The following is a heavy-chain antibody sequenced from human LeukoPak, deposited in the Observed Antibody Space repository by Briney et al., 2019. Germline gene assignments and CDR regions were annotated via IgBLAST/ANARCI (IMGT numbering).Heavy chain of an antibody. V-gene: IGHV4-39*01. CDR1: GGSISSSSYY. CDR3: ARRGYSSGSNWFDP. D-gene: IGHD6-19*01. CDR2: IYYSGST. Sequence: SETLSLTCTVSGGSISSSSYYWGWIRQPPGKGLEWIGSIYYSGSTYYNPSLKSRVTISVDTSKNQFSLKLSSVTAADTAVYYCARRGYSSGSNWFDPWGQGTLVTVSS. J-gene: IGHJ5*02.